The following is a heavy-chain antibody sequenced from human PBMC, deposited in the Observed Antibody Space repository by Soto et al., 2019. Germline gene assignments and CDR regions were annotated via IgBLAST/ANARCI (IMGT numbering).Heavy chain of an antibody. V-gene: IGHV4-34*01. CDR1: GGSFSGYY. CDR3: ARHTKWLNDAFDI. CDR2: INHSGST. J-gene: IGHJ3*02. D-gene: IGHD5-12*01. Sequence: SETLSLTCAVYGGSFSGYYWSWIRQPPGKGLEWIGEINHSGSTNYNPSLKSRVTISVDTSKNQFSLKLSSVTAADTAVYYCARHTKWLNDAFDIWGQGTMVTVSS.